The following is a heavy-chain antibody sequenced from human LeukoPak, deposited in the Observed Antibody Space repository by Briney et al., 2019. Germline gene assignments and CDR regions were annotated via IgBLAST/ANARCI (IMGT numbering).Heavy chain of an antibody. CDR3: TIIPNVILFAHYFEY. J-gene: IGHJ4*02. CDR1: GGVFTTYA. D-gene: IGHD2-21*01. Sequence: SVKVSCKASGGVFTTYAISWVRQAPGQGLEWMGSIIPFLGTTNYAQKFQGRVTITADEPTRTAYMELTYVRSDDTAVYYCTIIPNVILFAHYFEYWGQGTLVTVSS. CDR2: IIPFLGTT. V-gene: IGHV1-69*11.